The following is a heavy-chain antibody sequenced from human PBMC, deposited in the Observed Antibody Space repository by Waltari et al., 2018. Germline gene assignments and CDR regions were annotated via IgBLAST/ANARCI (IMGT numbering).Heavy chain of an antibody. Sequence: QLQLQESGPGLVKPSETLSLTCTVSGGSISSSSYYWGWIRQPPGKGLEWIGSIYYSGSTYYNPSLKSRVTISVDTSKNQFSLKLSSVTAADTAVYYCVRRWTVGATRDFDYWGQGTLVTVSS. CDR1: GGSISSSSYY. V-gene: IGHV4-39*07. CDR3: VRRWTVGATRDFDY. D-gene: IGHD1-26*01. J-gene: IGHJ4*02. CDR2: IYYSGST.